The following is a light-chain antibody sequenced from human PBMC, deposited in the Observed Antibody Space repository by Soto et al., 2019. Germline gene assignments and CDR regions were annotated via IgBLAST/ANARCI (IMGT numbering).Light chain of an antibody. CDR2: DSD. CDR1: SANIGNNY. J-gene: IGLJ2*01. V-gene: IGLV1-51*01. Sequence: QSALTQPPSVSAAPGQKVTISCSGSSANIGNNYVSWYQHLPGTAPKLVIYDSDRRPSEIPDRFSGSKSGTSATLDITGLQTGDEADYYCGAWDDSLSVVLFGGGTKLTVL. CDR3: GAWDDSLSVVL.